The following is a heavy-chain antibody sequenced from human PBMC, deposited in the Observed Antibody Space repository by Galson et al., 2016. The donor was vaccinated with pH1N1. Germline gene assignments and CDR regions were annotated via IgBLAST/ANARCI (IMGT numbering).Heavy chain of an antibody. Sequence: QSGAEVKKPGESLKISCKGSGYEFGRYWIVWVRQMPGKGLEYMGTIYPDDSDTRYHPAFQGQVIISGDRSINAVYLQWSSLKAPDSGIYNFARRTISARPGWCDSWGQGTLVTVSS. CDR3: ARRTISARPGWCDS. CDR1: GYEFGRYW. J-gene: IGHJ5*01. V-gene: IGHV5-51*01. D-gene: IGHD6-6*01. CDR2: IYPDDSDT.